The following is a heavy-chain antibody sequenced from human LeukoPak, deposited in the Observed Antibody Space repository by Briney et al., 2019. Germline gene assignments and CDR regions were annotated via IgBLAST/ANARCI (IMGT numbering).Heavy chain of an antibody. V-gene: IGHV1-2*02. Sequence: ASVKVSCKASGYTFTGYYIHWVRQAPGQGPEWMGWINPNTGDTDYPQKFQGRVTMTRDTSVNTAYMELSRLRPDDTAVYYCARDWVSAFDIWGQGTMVTVSS. CDR3: ARDWVSAFDI. CDR1: GYTFTGYY. CDR2: INPNTGDT. D-gene: IGHD6-13*01. J-gene: IGHJ3*02.